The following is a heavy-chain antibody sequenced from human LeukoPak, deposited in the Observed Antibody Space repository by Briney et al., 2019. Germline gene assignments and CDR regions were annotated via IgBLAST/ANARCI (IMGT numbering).Heavy chain of an antibody. CDR2: INPNSGGT. CDR3: ARATYYYDRPFDY. J-gene: IGHJ4*02. V-gene: IGHV1-2*06. CDR1: GGTFSRYA. D-gene: IGHD3-22*01. Sequence: ASVKVSCKASGGTFSRYAISWVRQAPGQGLEWMGRINPNSGGTNYAQKFQGRVTMTRDTSISTAYMELSRLRSDDTAVYYCARATYYYDRPFDYWGQGTLVSVSS.